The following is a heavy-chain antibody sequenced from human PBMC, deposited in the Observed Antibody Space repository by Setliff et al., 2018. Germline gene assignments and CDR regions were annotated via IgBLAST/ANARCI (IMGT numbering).Heavy chain of an antibody. CDR1: GDSITTDNYF. CDR2: FSYSGNP. CDR3: ARVDFTMLQGVLGQ. D-gene: IGHD3-10*01. Sequence: SETLSLTCSVSGDSITTDNYFWGWIRQTPGKGLEWIGSFSYSGNPHYHPSLSGRVTISIDTSKNQFTLRLTSVTAADTAVYYCARVDFTMLQGVLGQWGQGTLVTAPQ. V-gene: IGHV4-39*06. J-gene: IGHJ1*01.